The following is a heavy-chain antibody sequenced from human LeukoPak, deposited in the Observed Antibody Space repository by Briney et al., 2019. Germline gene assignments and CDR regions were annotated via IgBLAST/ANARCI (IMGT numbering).Heavy chain of an antibody. CDR3: ATYRQVLLPFES. V-gene: IGHV3-23*01. D-gene: IGHD2-8*02. CDR1: GFTFSTYA. CDR2: ISGSGGST. Sequence: GGSLRLSCVASGFTFSTYAMSWVRQAPGKGLEWVSAISGSGGSTYYADSVRGRFTISRDNSKSTLSLQMNSLRAEDTAIYYCATYRQVLLPFESWGQGTLVTVSS. J-gene: IGHJ4*02.